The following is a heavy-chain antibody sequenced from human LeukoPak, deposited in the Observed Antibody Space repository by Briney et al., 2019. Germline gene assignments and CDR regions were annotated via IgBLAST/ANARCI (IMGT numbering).Heavy chain of an antibody. CDR2: IYYHTGST. V-gene: IGHV4-39*07. D-gene: IGHD4-23*01. Sequence: SETLSLTCSVSGGSISDSSYYWGWIRQPPGIGLEWIGSIYYHTGSTYYNPSLKSRVTISVDRSKNQFSLKLTSVSAADTALYYCARAVGGNPYFFDYWGQGTLVTVSS. CDR3: ARAVGGNPYFFDY. J-gene: IGHJ4*02. CDR1: GGSISDSSYY.